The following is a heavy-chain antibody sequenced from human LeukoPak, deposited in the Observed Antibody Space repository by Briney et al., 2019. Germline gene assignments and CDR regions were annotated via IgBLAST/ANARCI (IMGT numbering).Heavy chain of an antibody. D-gene: IGHD4-17*01. J-gene: IGHJ6*03. CDR2: IIPIFGTA. CDR3: ARVSPYADYDYYYYMDV. CDR1: GGTFSSYA. V-gene: IGHV1-69*05. Sequence: ASVKVSCKASGGTFSSYAISWVRQAPGQGLEWMGGIIPIFGTANYAQKFQGRVTITTDESTSTAYMELSSLRSEDTAVYYCARVSPYADYDYYYYMDVWGKGTTVTVSS.